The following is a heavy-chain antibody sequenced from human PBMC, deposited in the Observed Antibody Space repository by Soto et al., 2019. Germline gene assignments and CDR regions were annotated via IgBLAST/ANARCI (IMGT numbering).Heavy chain of an antibody. CDR2: TNSDGSVS. Sequence: EVQLVESGGGLVQPGGSLRLSCAASGFTFSNYWMYWVRQAPGKGLVWVSRTNSDGSVSSYADSVKGRLTISRDNVKNTLYLQMNSLRAEDTAVCYCARGDCVGGTCYSLAGSFYYYMDVWGKGTTVTVFS. CDR1: GFTFSNYW. V-gene: IGHV3-74*01. CDR3: ARGDCVGGTCYSLAGSFYYYMDV. D-gene: IGHD2-15*01. J-gene: IGHJ6*03.